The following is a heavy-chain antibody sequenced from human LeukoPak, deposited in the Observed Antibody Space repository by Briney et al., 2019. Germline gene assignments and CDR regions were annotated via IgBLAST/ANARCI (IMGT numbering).Heavy chain of an antibody. Sequence: SETLSLTCTVSGGSVSSGSYYWSWIRQHPGKGLEWIGYIYYSGSTYYNPSLKSRVTISVDKSKNQFSLKLSSVTAADTAVYYCARADRTTVAYYGMDVWGRGTTVTVSS. D-gene: IGHD4-23*01. J-gene: IGHJ6*02. V-gene: IGHV4-31*03. CDR2: IYYSGST. CDR1: GGSVSSGSYY. CDR3: ARADRTTVAYYGMDV.